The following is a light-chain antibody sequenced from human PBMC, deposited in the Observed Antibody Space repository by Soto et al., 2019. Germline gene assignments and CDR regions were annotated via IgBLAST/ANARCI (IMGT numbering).Light chain of an antibody. J-gene: IGKJ5*01. CDR1: QSVVHSDGIAY. CDR2: KVS. V-gene: IGKV2-30*02. Sequence: GVTPQSSISLPVTLGQPATIFCSSNQSVVHSDGIAYCSWFQQKPGRSPRRLIYKVSNRDSGVPARFSGSGSGTDCALKISRVEAEDVGVYYCKQGTHWPITLSQGTRLEIK. CDR3: KQGTHWPIT.